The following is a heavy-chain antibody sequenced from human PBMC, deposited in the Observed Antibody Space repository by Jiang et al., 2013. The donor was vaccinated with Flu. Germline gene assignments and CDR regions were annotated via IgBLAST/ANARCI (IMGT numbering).Heavy chain of an antibody. D-gene: IGHD2-21*02. Sequence: LVQPGGPVRLSCAASGFTFSSYSMNWVRQAPGKGLEWVSYISSSSSTIYYADSVKGRFTISRDNAKNSLYLQMNSLRDEDTAVYYCAREGHCGGDCYHYWYFDLWGRGTLVTVSS. CDR3: AREGHCGGDCYHYWYFDL. V-gene: IGHV3-48*02. CDR1: GFTFSSYS. J-gene: IGHJ2*01. CDR2: ISSSSSTI.